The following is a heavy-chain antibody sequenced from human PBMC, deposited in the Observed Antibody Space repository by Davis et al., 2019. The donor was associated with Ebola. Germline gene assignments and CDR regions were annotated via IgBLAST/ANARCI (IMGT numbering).Heavy chain of an antibody. D-gene: IGHD6-6*01. V-gene: IGHV3-30-3*01. CDR1: GFTFSSYA. CDR3: ATRRTPYGLDV. Sequence: PGGSLRLSCAASGFTFSSYAMHWVRQAPGKGLEWVAVISYDGSNKYYADSVKGRFTISRDNAKNTLYLQINSLRAEDTAVYYCATRRTPYGLDVWGQGTTVTVSS. CDR2: ISYDGSNK. J-gene: IGHJ6*02.